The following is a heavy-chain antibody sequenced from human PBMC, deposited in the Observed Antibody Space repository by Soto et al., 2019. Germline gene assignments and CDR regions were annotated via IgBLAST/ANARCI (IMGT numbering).Heavy chain of an antibody. CDR1: GYTFTSYA. Sequence: QVQLVQSGAEVKKPGASVKVSCKTSGYTFTSYAMHWVRQAPGQRLEWMGWINAGNGNTKYSQKFQGRVTITIDTSASTAYMELSSLRSEDTAIYYCARDLGGWPDYWGQGTLVTDSS. CDR3: ARDLGGWPDY. D-gene: IGHD6-19*01. CDR2: INAGNGNT. V-gene: IGHV1-3*01. J-gene: IGHJ4*02.